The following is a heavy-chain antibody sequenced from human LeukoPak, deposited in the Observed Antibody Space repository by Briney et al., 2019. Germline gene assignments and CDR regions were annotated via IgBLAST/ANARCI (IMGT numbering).Heavy chain of an antibody. Sequence: PGGSLRLSCAASGFTFSSYGMHWVRQAPGKGLEWVAFIRYDGSNKYYADSVKGRFTISRDNSKNTLYLQMNSLRAEDTAVYYCVQNGGRYFDYWGQGTPVTVSS. J-gene: IGHJ4*02. CDR2: IRYDGSNK. CDR1: GFTFSSYG. D-gene: IGHD2-15*01. V-gene: IGHV3-30*02. CDR3: VQNGGRYFDY.